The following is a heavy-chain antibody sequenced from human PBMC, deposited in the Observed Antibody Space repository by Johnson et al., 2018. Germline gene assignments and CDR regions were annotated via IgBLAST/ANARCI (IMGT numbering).Heavy chain of an antibody. J-gene: IGHJ1*01. CDR2: ISYDGSKK. Sequence: QVQLVESGGGVVQPGRSLRLSCAASGFTFSSYGMHWVRQAPGKGLEWVAVISYDGSKKYYADSVKGRFTISRDNSKNTLNLQMNSLRAEDTAVYYCARAQGGDYLAEYFQHWGQGTLVTVSS. CDR3: ARAQGGDYLAEYFQH. V-gene: IGHV3-30*03. CDR1: GFTFSSYG. D-gene: IGHD4-17*01.